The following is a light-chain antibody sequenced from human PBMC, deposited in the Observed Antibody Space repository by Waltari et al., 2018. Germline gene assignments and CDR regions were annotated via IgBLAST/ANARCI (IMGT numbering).Light chain of an antibody. Sequence: QSVLTQPPSVSGAPGQRVTISCTGSGSNIGAGYDVHWYHHLPRGAPKLLIYGSRSRPLGGPDRFFGSTSGNSASLAIIGLRAEDEGDYYCQSYDTSLSVVFGGGTKLTVL. J-gene: IGLJ3*02. CDR3: QSYDTSLSVV. V-gene: IGLV1-40*01. CDR1: GSNIGAGYD. CDR2: GSR.